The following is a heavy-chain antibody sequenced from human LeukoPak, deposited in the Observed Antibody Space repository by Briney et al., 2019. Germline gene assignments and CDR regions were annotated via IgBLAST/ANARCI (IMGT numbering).Heavy chain of an antibody. J-gene: IGHJ4*02. Sequence: SQTLSLTCTVSGGSISSGSYYWSWIRQPAGKGLEWIGRIYTSGSTNYNPSLKSRVTISVDTSKNQFSLKLSSVTAADTAVYYCARGRPSCTRFGELLCFDYWGQGTLVTVSS. D-gene: IGHD3-10*01. CDR3: ARGRPSCTRFGELLCFDY. V-gene: IGHV4-61*02. CDR1: GGSISSGSYY. CDR2: IYTSGST.